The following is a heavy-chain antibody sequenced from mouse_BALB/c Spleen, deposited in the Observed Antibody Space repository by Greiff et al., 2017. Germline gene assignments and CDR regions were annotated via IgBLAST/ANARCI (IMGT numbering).Heavy chain of an antibody. CDR3: NAPLRQGYAMDY. J-gene: IGHJ4*01. D-gene: IGHD2-4*01. V-gene: IGHV14-4*02. CDR1: GFNIKDYY. CDR2: IDPENGDT. Sequence: EVQLQQSGAELVRSGASVKLSCTASGFNIKDYYMHWVKQRPEQGLEWIGWIDPENGDTEYAPKFQGKATMTADTSSNTAYLQLSSLTSEDTAVYYCNAPLRQGYAMDYWGQGTSVTVSS.